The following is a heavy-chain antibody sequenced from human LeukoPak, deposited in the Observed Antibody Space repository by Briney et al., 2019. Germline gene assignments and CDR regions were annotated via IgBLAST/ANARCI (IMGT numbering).Heavy chain of an antibody. V-gene: IGHV3-23*01. D-gene: IGHD2-15*01. CDR2: ISDSGGRT. J-gene: IGHJ4*02. CDR1: GFNFSSYA. CDR3: AKSPYGAGDIFDF. Sequence: GESLRLSCAASGFNFSSYAMSWVRQAPGKGLEWVSSISDSGGRTYYTDSVKCRFTISRDNSKNTLYLQMNGLRAEDTAVYYCAKSPYGAGDIFDFWGQGTLVTVSA.